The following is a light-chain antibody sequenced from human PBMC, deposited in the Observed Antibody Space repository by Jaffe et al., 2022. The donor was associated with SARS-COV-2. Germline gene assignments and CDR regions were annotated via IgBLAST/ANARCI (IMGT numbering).Light chain of an antibody. CDR3: QQYSNWVT. V-gene: IGKV3-15*01. Sequence: IVMTQSPATLSVSPGERATLSCRASQSVSSNLAWYQQKPGQAPRLLIYGASTRATGIPARFSGSGSGTEFTLTISSLQSEDFAVYYCQQYSNWVTFGGGTKVEIK. J-gene: IGKJ4*01. CDR2: GAS. CDR1: QSVSSN.